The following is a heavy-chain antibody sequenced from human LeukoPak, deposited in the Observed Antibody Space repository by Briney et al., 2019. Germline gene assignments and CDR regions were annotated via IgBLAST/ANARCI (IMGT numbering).Heavy chain of an antibody. V-gene: IGHV3-48*03. CDR1: GFTFSNYK. CDR3: ARDFGYF. D-gene: IGHD3-10*01. J-gene: IGHJ4*02. Sequence: PAGSLRLSCAASGFTFSNYKMNWVRQAPGKGLEWVAYISSSGSIIYYSDSVKGRFTISRDNAKNSLYLQMNSLRAEDTAVYYCARDFGYFWGQGTLVTVSS. CDR2: ISSSGSII.